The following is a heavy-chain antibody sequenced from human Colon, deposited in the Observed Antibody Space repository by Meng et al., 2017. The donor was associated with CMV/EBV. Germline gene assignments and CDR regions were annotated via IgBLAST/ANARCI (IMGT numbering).Heavy chain of an antibody. Sequence: ESLKISCAASGFTHGMHWMSWVRQAPEKGLEWVANIKNDGSERYYVDSVQGRFTISRDNAQSSLYLQMNSLRAEDSAVYYCAKVYSSGWYFLDYWGQGTLVTVSS. D-gene: IGHD6-19*01. J-gene: IGHJ4*02. V-gene: IGHV3-7*01. CDR3: AKVYSSGWYFLDY. CDR1: GFTHGMHW. CDR2: IKNDGSER.